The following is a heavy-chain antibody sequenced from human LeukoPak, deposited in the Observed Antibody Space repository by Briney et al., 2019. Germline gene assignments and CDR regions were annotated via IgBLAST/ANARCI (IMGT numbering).Heavy chain of an antibody. CDR1: GGSISSYY. CDR2: IYYSGST. D-gene: IGHD3-22*01. J-gene: IGHJ6*02. V-gene: IGHV4-59*01. CDR3: ARDRSPEGYYDSSHWDYYHGMDV. Sequence: PSETLSLTCTVSGGSISSYYWSWIRQPPGKGLEWIGYIYYSGSTNYNPSLKSRVTISVDTSKNQFSLNLSSVTAADTAMYYCARDRSPEGYYDSSHWDYYHGMDVWGQGTTVTVSS.